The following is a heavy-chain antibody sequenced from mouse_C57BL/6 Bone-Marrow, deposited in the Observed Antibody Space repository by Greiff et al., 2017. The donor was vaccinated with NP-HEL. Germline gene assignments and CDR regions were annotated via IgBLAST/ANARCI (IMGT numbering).Heavy chain of an antibody. CDR1: GYTFTDYY. D-gene: IGHD2-4*01. CDR3: AREDYDGYAMDY. J-gene: IGHJ4*01. CDR2: INPYNGGT. Sequence: EVQRVESGPVLVKPGASVKMSCKASGYTFTDYYMNWVKQSHGKSLEWIGVINPYNGGTSYNQKFKGKATLTVDKSSSTAYMELNSLTSEDSAVYYCAREDYDGYAMDYWGQGTSVTVSS. V-gene: IGHV1-19*01.